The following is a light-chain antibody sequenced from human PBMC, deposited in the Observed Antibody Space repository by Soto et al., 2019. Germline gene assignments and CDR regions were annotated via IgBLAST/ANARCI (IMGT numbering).Light chain of an antibody. J-gene: IGKJ2*01. CDR2: DAS. CDR3: QQRSTWAPDT. V-gene: IGKV3-11*01. CDR1: QSVSSY. Sequence: EIVLTQSPATLSLSPGERATLSCRASQSVSSYLAWYQQKPGQAPRLLTYDASNRATGIPARFSGSGSGTDFTLTISSLEPEDFAVYYCQQRSTWAPDTFGQGTKLEIK.